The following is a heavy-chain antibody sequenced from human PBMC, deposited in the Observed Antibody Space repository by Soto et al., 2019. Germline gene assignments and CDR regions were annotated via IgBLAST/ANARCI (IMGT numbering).Heavy chain of an antibody. CDR1: RFSLSSYE. D-gene: IGHD3-9*01. V-gene: IGHV3-48*03. Sequence: GVSLRRSCAPARFSLSSYEMNWVRQAPGKGLEWVSCISVSGTMRSYADAVKGRFTISRDNTKKILYLQMTSLRAEDTALYYCATAGLTGRVWRQGTTVTASS. CDR2: ISVSGTMR. CDR3: ATAGLTGRV. J-gene: IGHJ6*02.